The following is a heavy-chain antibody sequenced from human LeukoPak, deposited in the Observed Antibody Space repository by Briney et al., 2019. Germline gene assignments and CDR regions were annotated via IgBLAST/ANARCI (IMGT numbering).Heavy chain of an antibody. CDR3: AKKMRGRLAFDY. D-gene: IGHD3-16*01. CDR1: GFTFNTYA. Sequence: PGGSLRLSCAASGFTFNTYAMNWVRQAPGKGLEWVSHISGDGDTTHYADSVKGRFTISRDNSKNTLYLQMNSLRAEDTAAYHCAKKMRGRLAFDYWGQGTLVTVSS. V-gene: IGHV3-23*01. J-gene: IGHJ4*02. CDR2: ISGDGDTT.